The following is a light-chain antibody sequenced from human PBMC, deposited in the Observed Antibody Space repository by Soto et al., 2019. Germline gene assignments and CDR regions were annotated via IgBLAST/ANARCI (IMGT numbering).Light chain of an antibody. Sequence: QLVLTQSSSASASLGSSVKLTCSLNSGHSDYTIAWHQQRPGRAPRFLMKLEGSGSYNRGSGVPDRFSGSSSGADRYLTIANHQSEDEAAYFCETWDRDTQVFGGGTKLTVL. V-gene: IGLV4-60*03. CDR3: ETWDRDTQV. J-gene: IGLJ2*01. CDR2: LEGSGSY. CDR1: SGHSDYT.